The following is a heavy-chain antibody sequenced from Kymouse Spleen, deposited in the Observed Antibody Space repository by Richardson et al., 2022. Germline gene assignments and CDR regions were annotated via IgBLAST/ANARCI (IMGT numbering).Heavy chain of an antibody. CDR2: INHSGST. CDR1: GGSFSGYY. J-gene: IGHJ4*02. V-gene: IGHV4-34*01. D-gene: IGHD3-16*02. CDR3: ARGDYVWGSYRSFFDY. Sequence: QVQLQQWGAGLLKPSETLSLTCAVYGGSFSGYYWSWIRQPPGKGLEWIGEINHSGSTNYNPSLKSRVTISVDTSKNQFSLKLSSVTAADTAVYYCARGDYVWGSYRSFFDYWGQGTLVTVSS.